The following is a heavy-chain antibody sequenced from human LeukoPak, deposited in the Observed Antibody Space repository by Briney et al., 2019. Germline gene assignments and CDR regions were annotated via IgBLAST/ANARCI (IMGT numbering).Heavy chain of an antibody. CDR2: TYYSGST. Sequence: SETLSLTCTISGGSISSYYWSWIRQPPGLRQEWKRYTYYSGSTNYNPSLKSRVTISVDTSKHQFSLKLSSVTAADTAVYYCARTYYYDSSGYYSDAFDIWGQGTMVTVSS. CDR1: GGSISSYY. D-gene: IGHD3-22*01. J-gene: IGHJ3*02. V-gene: IGHV4-59*01. CDR3: ARTYYYDSSGYYSDAFDI.